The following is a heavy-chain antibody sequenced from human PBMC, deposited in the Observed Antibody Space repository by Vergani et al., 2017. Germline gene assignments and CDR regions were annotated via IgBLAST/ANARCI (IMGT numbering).Heavy chain of an antibody. CDR1: GFTSSDYG. D-gene: IGHD2-8*01. J-gene: IGHJ1*01. Sequence: QVHLVESGGGVVQPGRSLRLSCVVSGFTSSDYGMHWVRQAPGKGLEWVAVISCDGTKKYYADSVKGRFTISRDNSKSTLYLQMNSLRTEDTAVCCCATKRWCTPGNQIGDFREWGQCHLDTVSS. CDR3: ATKRWCTPGNQIGDFRE. CDR2: ISCDGTKK. V-gene: IGHV3-30*03.